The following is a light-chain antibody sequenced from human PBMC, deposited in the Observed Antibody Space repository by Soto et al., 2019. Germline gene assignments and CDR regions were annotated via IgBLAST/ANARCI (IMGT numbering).Light chain of an antibody. V-gene: IGKV3-15*01. CDR3: QQYNNWPQT. CDR1: QSVSSN. J-gene: IGKJ1*01. CDR2: GAS. Sequence: IVMTHSPATLSVSPGERATLSCRASQSVSSNLAWYQQKPGQAPRLLIYGASTRATGIPARFSGSGSGTEFTLTISSLQSEDFAEYHCQQYNNWPQTFGQGTKVDIK.